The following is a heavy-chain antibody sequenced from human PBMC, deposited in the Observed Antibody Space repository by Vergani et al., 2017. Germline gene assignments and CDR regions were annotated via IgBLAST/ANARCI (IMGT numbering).Heavy chain of an antibody. Sequence: EVQLVESGGGLVKPGGSLRLSCAASGFTFSNAWMSWVRQAPGKGLEWVGRIKSKTDGGTTDYAAPVKGRFTISRDESKNTLYLQMNSLKTEDTAVYYCTTALYSSSWSYYYYGMDVWGQGTTVTVSS. CDR1: GFTFSNAW. CDR3: TTALYSSSWSYYYYGMDV. D-gene: IGHD6-13*01. J-gene: IGHJ6*02. V-gene: IGHV3-15*01. CDR2: IKSKTDGGTT.